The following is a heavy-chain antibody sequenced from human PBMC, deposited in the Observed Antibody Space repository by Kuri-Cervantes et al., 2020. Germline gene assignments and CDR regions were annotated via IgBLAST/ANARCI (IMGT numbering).Heavy chain of an antibody. Sequence: LSLTCAASGFTFSSFEMNWVRQAPGKGLEWVSSISSSSSYIYYADSVKGRFTISRDNAKNSLYLQLDSLRAEDTALYYCAKMSYYYGPSPWLIDSWGQGALVTVSS. CDR2: ISSSSSYI. V-gene: IGHV3-21*04. J-gene: IGHJ4*02. D-gene: IGHD3-10*01. CDR3: AKMSYYYGPSPWLIDS. CDR1: GFTFSSFE.